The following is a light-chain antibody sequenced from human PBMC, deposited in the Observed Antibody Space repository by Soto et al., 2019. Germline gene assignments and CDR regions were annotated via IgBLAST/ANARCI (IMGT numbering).Light chain of an antibody. CDR1: QSVSNL. CDR2: EAS. Sequence: DIQMTQSPSTLSASVGDTVTITCRASQSVSNLLAWYQQKPGKAPKLLIYEASSLERGVPSRFSGSGSGTEFTLTVSSLQPEDFATYYCQKANGFPLTFGQGTRLEI. J-gene: IGKJ5*01. CDR3: QKANGFPLT. V-gene: IGKV1-5*01.